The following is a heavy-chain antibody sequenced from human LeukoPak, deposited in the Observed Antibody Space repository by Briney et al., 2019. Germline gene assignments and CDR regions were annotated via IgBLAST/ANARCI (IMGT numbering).Heavy chain of an antibody. CDR1: GYSISSGYY. D-gene: IGHD3-9*01. V-gene: IGHV4-38-2*02. CDR3: ARDGLVLRYFDPPRDY. J-gene: IGHJ4*02. CDR2: IYHSGST. Sequence: TSETLSLTCTVSGYSISSGYYWGWIRQPPGKGLEWIGSIYHSGSTYYNPSLKSRVTISVDTSKNQFSLKLSSVTAADTAVYYCARDGLVLRYFDPPRDYWGQGTLVTVSS.